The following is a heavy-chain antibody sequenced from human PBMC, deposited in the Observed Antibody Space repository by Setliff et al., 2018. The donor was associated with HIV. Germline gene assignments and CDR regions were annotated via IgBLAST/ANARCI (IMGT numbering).Heavy chain of an antibody. J-gene: IGHJ4*02. CDR2: IYYGGNP. D-gene: IGHD3-10*01. Sequence: KPSETLSLTCSVSGASVTSSSYYWGWIRQPPGKGLEWIGSIYYGGNPYSNPSLRSRLSISLDTSKNQFSLELYSVTAADTAVYYCATHYGSGSYYNYWGQGMLVTVSS. CDR1: GASVTSSSYY. V-gene: IGHV4-39*01. CDR3: ATHYGSGSYYNY.